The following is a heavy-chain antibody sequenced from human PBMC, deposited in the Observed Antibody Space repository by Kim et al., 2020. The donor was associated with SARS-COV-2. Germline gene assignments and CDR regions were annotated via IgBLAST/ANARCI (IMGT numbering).Heavy chain of an antibody. CDR1: GFTFSSYG. D-gene: IGHD3-10*01. Sequence: GGSLRLSCAASGFTFSSYGMHWVRQAPGKGLEWVAVISYDGSNKYYADSVKGRFTISRDNSKNTLYLQMNSLRAEDTAVYYCARALLWFGELLPPYYYGMDVWGQGTTVTVSS. V-gene: IGHV3-33*05. CDR3: ARALLWFGELLPPYYYGMDV. CDR2: ISYDGSNK. J-gene: IGHJ6*02.